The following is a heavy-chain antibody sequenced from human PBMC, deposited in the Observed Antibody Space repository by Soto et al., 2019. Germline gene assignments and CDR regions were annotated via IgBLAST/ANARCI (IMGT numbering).Heavy chain of an antibody. CDR2: ISPYIDNT. CDR1: GFSISYYG. V-gene: IGHV1-18*01. CDR3: ARDPPQGSSSYDY. Sequence: ASVKVSCKAAGFSISYYGVSWRRQAPGQGLDWVGWISPYIDNTNYAQKFQHRVTLTTDTSTSTAYMELRSLRSDDTAVYYCARDPPQGSSSYDYWGQGTLVTVSS. D-gene: IGHD6-13*01. J-gene: IGHJ4*02.